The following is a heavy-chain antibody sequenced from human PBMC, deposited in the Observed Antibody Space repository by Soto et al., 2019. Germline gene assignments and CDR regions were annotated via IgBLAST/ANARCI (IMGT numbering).Heavy chain of an antibody. J-gene: IGHJ4*02. CDR2: ISVHNGNT. CDR3: VRDLDGSGSYYTDY. D-gene: IGHD3-10*01. CDR1: GYNLINYG. Sequence: GASVKVSCKASGYNLINYGITWVRQAPGQGLEWMGRISVHNGNTNYAQKLQGRVTMTTDTSTSTAYMELRSLRSDDTAVYYCVRDLDGSGSYYTDYWGPGTLVTVSS. V-gene: IGHV1-18*01.